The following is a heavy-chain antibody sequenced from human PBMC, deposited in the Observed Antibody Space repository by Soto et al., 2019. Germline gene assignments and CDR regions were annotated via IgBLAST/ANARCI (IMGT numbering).Heavy chain of an antibody. Sequence: EVQLLESGGGLVQPGGSLRLSCAASGFTFSSYALSWVRQAPGKGLEWVSAISGSVGSTYYADAVKGLFTISRDNSKNSRYLEMISLRAEDTAVYYCAKWGYGAVAGAHFDYWGQSTLVIVSS. V-gene: IGHV3-23*01. CDR2: ISGSVGST. CDR1: GFTFSSYA. D-gene: IGHD6-19*01. J-gene: IGHJ4*02. CDR3: AKWGYGAVAGAHFDY.